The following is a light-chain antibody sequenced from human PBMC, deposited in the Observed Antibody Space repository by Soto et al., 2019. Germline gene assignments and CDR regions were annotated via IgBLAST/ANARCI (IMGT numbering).Light chain of an antibody. Sequence: QSVLTQPPSVSGAPGQRVTISCTGSNSNIGAGYDVHWYQQLPGTAPKRLIYGNTNRPSGVPDRFSGSKSGTSASLAITGLQAEDEADYYCQSYDNTRNGSGVFGGGTKVTVL. CDR2: GNT. CDR3: QSYDNTRNGSGV. CDR1: NSNIGAGYD. V-gene: IGLV1-40*01. J-gene: IGLJ3*02.